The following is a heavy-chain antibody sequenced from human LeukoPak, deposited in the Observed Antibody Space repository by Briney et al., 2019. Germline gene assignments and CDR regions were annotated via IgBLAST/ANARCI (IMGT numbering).Heavy chain of an antibody. Sequence: SETLSLTCTVSGGSISSYYWSWIRQPPGKGLEWIGYIYYSGSTNYNPSLKSRVTISVDTSKNQFSLKLSSVTAADTAVYYCAREAKFYYYYYMDVWGKGTTVTVSS. CDR1: GGSISSYY. V-gene: IGHV4-59*01. D-gene: IGHD4/OR15-4a*01. CDR2: IYYSGST. J-gene: IGHJ6*03. CDR3: AREAKFYYYYYMDV.